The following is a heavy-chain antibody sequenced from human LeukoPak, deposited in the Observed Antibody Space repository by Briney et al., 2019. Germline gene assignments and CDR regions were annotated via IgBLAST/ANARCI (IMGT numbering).Heavy chain of an antibody. CDR2: IKQDGSEK. CDR3: ASLYDFWSGYLFDY. V-gene: IGHV3-7*01. J-gene: IGHJ4*02. D-gene: IGHD3-3*01. CDR1: GFTFSSYV. Sequence: GRSLRLSCAASGFTFSSYVMHWVRQAPGKGLEWVANIKQDGSEKYYVDSVKGRFTISRDNAKNSLYLQMNSLRAEDTAVYYCASLYDFWSGYLFDYWGQGTLVTVSS.